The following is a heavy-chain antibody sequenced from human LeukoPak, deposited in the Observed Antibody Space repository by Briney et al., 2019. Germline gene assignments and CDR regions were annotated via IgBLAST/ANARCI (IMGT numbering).Heavy chain of an antibody. CDR3: ARGVRAFGLDV. CDR2: IHHSGST. Sequence: SETLSLTCAVYGYSISSGYYWGWIRQPPGKGLEWIGSIHHSGSTQHNPSLKSRVTISVDTSKNQFSLKLDSVTAADAAVYYGARGVRAFGLDVWGKGTTVTVSS. CDR1: GYSISSGYY. J-gene: IGHJ6*04. D-gene: IGHD2-2*01. V-gene: IGHV4-38-2*01.